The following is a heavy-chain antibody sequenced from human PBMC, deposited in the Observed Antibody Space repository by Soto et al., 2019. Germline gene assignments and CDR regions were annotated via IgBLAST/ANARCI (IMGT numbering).Heavy chain of an antibody. CDR3: ARVDLSGHPRKYSDY. Sequence: EVQLVESGGGLVQPGGSLRLSCAASGFTFSDHYMDWVRQAPGKGLEWVGRTRNKVNSYSTEYAASVKGRFTIARDDSKNSLYLQMNSLKTEDTAVYYCARVDLSGHPRKYSDYWGQGTLVTVSS. CDR2: TRNKVNSYST. V-gene: IGHV3-72*01. D-gene: IGHD6-25*01. J-gene: IGHJ4*02. CDR1: GFTFSDHY.